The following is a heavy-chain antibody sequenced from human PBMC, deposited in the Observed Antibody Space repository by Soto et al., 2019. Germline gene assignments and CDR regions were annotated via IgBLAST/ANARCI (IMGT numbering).Heavy chain of an antibody. CDR1: GFTFSSYA. D-gene: IGHD3-10*01. J-gene: IGHJ6*03. CDR3: ARANRFGAGNYNNRYFYYMDV. CDR2: MSGSGGGT. Sequence: GGSLRLSCAGAGFTFSSYAVIWVRQAPGRGLEWVAVMSGSGGGTYYADSVKGRLTISRDNSKNTLYLQINSLRAEDTAVYYCARANRFGAGNYNNRYFYYMDVWGKGTTVTVSS. V-gene: IGHV3-23*01.